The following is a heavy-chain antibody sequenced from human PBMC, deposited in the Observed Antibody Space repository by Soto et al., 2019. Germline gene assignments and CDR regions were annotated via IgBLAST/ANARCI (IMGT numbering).Heavy chain of an antibody. J-gene: IGHJ3*02. CDR2: IYHSGST. CDR1: GGSISSSNW. Sequence: KTSETLSLTCAVSGGSISSSNWWSWVRQPPGKGLEWIGEIYHSGSTNYNPSLKSRVTISVDKSKNQFSLKLSSVTAADTAVYYCARDGGVVVVAATRSGFDAFDIWGQGTMVTVSS. CDR3: ARDGGVVVVAATRSGFDAFDI. D-gene: IGHD2-15*01. V-gene: IGHV4-4*02.